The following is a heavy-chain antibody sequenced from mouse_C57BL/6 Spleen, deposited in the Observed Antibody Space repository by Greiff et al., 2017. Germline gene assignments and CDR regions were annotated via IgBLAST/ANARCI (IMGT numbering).Heavy chain of an antibody. CDR3: ARQRFDYGSSFAY. Sequence: EVMLVESGGDLVKPGGSLKLSCAASGFTFSSYGMSWVRQTPDKRLEWVATISSGGSYTYYPDSVKGRFTISRDNAKNTLYLQMSSLKSEDTAMYYCARQRFDYGSSFAYWGQGTLVTVSA. V-gene: IGHV5-6*01. D-gene: IGHD1-1*01. CDR1: GFTFSSYG. J-gene: IGHJ3*01. CDR2: ISSGGSYT.